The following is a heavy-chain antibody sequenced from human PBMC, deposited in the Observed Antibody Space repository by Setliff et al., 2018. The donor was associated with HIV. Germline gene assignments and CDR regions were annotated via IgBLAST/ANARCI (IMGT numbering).Heavy chain of an antibody. CDR2: IYPDESDS. CDR1: GYSFPTYW. CDR3: ARYGSGSSNAFDI. J-gene: IGHJ3*02. V-gene: IGHV5-51*01. Sequence: GESLKISCKGSGYSFPTYWIAWVRQMPGKGLEWMGVIYPDESDSRYSPSFRGQVTISADKSINTAYLQWSSLKASDTAMYYCARYGSGSSNAFDIWGQGTMVTVSS. D-gene: IGHD3-10*01.